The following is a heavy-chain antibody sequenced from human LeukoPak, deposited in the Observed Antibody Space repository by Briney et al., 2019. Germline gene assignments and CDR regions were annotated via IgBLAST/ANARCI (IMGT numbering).Heavy chain of an antibody. CDR2: IRYEGSQ. CDR3: AKDFRIAVAAAFDI. D-gene: IGHD6-19*01. Sequence: GGSLRLSCAASGFTFSSYGMHWVRQAPGKGLEWVAFIRYEGSQYYVDSVRGRFTISRDNFKNTLYLQMNSLRAEDTAVYYCAKDFRIAVAAAFDIWGQGTMVTVSS. J-gene: IGHJ3*02. CDR1: GFTFSSYG. V-gene: IGHV3-30*02.